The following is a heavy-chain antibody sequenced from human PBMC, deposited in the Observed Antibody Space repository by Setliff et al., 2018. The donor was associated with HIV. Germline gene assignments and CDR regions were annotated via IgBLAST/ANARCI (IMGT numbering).Heavy chain of an antibody. J-gene: IGHJ3*02. CDR1: GYMFIAYG. D-gene: IGHD3-10*02. Sequence: GASVKVSCKTSGYMFIAYGMSWVRRAPGQGLEWMGWIGPYNDRTEYAQKFQGRVTMTIDTSASTAYMELRSLRSDDTAVYYCAKVLLFGVDVFDIWGQGTMVTVSS. CDR3: AKVLLFGVDVFDI. V-gene: IGHV1-18*01. CDR2: IGPYNDRT.